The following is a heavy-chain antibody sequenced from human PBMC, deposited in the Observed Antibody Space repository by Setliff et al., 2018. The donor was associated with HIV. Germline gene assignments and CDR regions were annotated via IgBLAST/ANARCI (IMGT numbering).Heavy chain of an antibody. V-gene: IGHV4-34*01. CDR1: GGSFSGYC. Sequence: SETLSLTCAVYGGSFSGYCWSWIRQPPGKGLEWIGEINHSGSTNYNPSLKSRVTISIDGSKNQFSLKLNSVTAADTAVYYCARETNASGSLTAYWYFDLWGRGTLVTVSS. CDR2: INHSGST. J-gene: IGHJ2*01. CDR3: ARETNASGSLTAYWYFDL. D-gene: IGHD3-10*01.